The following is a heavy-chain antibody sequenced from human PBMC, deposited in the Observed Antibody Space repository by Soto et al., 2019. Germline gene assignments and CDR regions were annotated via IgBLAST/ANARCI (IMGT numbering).Heavy chain of an antibody. CDR3: AKDVSYYDFWSGYYKPKAGYYYYYGMDV. Sequence: SLRLSCAASGFTFSSYGMHWVRQAPGKGLEWVAVISYDGSNKYYADSVKGRFTISRDNSKNTLYLQMNSLRAEDTAVYYCAKDVSYYDFWSGYYKPKAGYYYYYGMDVWGQGTTVTVSS. D-gene: IGHD3-3*01. J-gene: IGHJ6*02. V-gene: IGHV3-30*18. CDR2: ISYDGSNK. CDR1: GFTFSSYG.